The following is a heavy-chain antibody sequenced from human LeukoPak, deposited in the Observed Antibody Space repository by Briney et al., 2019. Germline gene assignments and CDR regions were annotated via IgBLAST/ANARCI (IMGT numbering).Heavy chain of an antibody. CDR1: GFTFSGYN. V-gene: IGHV3-74*01. Sequence: PGGSLRLSCAASGFTFSGYNMNWVRQAPGKGLVWVSRINKDGSVTDYAESVKGRFSISRDNAKNTLYLQMNSLRVEDTAIYYCVKVRGRARVGYFDYWGQGTLVTVSS. CDR3: VKVRGRARVGYFDY. CDR2: INKDGSVT. J-gene: IGHJ4*02. D-gene: IGHD1-26*01.